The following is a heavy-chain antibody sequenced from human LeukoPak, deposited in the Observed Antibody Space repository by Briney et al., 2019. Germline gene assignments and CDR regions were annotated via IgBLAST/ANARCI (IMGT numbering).Heavy chain of an antibody. V-gene: IGHV3-23*01. D-gene: IGHD6-19*01. J-gene: IGHJ4*02. CDR2: INTIGDTT. Sequence: GGSLRLSCAASGFTFSNYAMTWVRQAPGKGLEWVSTINTIGDTTYYADSVKGRFTISRVNSKNTLYLQMNGLRAGDTAIYYCAKSVSGSSYDYWGQGTLVTVSS. CDR1: GFTFSNYA. CDR3: AKSVSGSSYDY.